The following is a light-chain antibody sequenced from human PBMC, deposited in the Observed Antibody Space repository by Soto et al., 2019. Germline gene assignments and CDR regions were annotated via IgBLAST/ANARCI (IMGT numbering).Light chain of an antibody. CDR1: SSDVGGYNC. CDR2: DVS. V-gene: IGLV2-14*01. J-gene: IGLJ1*01. CDR3: SSCASSFTRV. Sequence: QSVLTQPASVSGSPGQSITISCTGTSSDVGGYNCVSWYQQHPGKAPKLMIYDVSNRPSGVSNRFSGSKSGNTASLTISGLQAEDEADYYCSSCASSFTRVFGTGTKVTVL.